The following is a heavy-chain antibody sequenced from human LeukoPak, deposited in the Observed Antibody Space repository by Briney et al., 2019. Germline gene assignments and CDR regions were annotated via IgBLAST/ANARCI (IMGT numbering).Heavy chain of an antibody. CDR1: GASISSSY. CDR3: ATSGSSPYYYYYMDV. V-gene: IGHV4-59*01. J-gene: IGHJ6*03. CDR2: IFYSGNT. D-gene: IGHD2-15*01. Sequence: SETLSLTCTVSGASISSSYWSWIRQPPGKGLGWIGYIFYSGNTNYNPSLKSRVTISVDMSKNQFSLKLSSVTAADSAVYYCATSGSSPYYYYYMDVWGKGTTVTVSS.